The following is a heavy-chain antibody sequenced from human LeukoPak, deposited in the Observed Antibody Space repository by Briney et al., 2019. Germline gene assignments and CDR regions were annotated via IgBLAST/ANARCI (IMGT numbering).Heavy chain of an antibody. CDR1: GGSISSGGYS. Sequence: SETLSLTCAVSGGSISSGGYSWSWIRQPPGKGLEWIGYIYHSGSTYYNPSLKSRVTISVDRSKNQFSLKLSSLTAADTAVYYCARGVTYPKTYFDSGAREPWSPSPQ. V-gene: IGHV4-30-2*01. CDR3: ARGVTYPKTYFDS. J-gene: IGHJ4*02. CDR2: IYHSGST.